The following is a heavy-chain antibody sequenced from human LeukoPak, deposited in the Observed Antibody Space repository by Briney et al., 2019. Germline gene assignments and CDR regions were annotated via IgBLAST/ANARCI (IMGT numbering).Heavy chain of an antibody. CDR2: ISTSGNTI. Sequence: PGGSLRLSCAASGFTFSDYYMSWIRQAPGKGLEWLSYISTSGNTIYYADSVKGRFTISRDNAKNSLYLQMNSLRAEDTAVYYCARDRGIGVATGIYYYYYMDVWGKGTTVTVSS. CDR1: GFTFSDYY. V-gene: IGHV3-11*01. J-gene: IGHJ6*03. CDR3: ARDRGIGVATGIYYYYYMDV. D-gene: IGHD6-19*01.